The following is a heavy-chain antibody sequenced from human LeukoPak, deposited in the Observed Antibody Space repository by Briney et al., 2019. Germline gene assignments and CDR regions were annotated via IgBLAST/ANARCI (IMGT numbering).Heavy chain of an antibody. D-gene: IGHD3-3*01. CDR3: ARGLDDLWSGYYLDY. J-gene: IGHJ4*02. Sequence: PGGSLRLSCAASGFTVSSNYMSWVRQAPGKGLEWVSVIYSGGSTYYADSVKGRFTISRDNSKNTLYLQMNSLRAEDTAVHYCARGLDDLWSGYYLDYWGQGTLVTVSS. CDR1: GFTVSSNY. CDR2: IYSGGST. V-gene: IGHV3-53*01.